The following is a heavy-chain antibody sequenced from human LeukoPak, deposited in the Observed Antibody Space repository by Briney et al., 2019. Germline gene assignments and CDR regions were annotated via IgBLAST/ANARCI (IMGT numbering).Heavy chain of an antibody. Sequence: SVKASCKASGGTFSSYAISWVRQAPGQGLEWMGGIIPIFGTANYAQKFQGRVTITADESTSTAYMELSSLRSEDTAVYYCASKLLYGNWFDPWGRGTLVTVSS. CDR2: IIPIFGTA. J-gene: IGHJ5*02. D-gene: IGHD2-2*02. V-gene: IGHV1-69*13. CDR3: ASKLLYGNWFDP. CDR1: GGTFSSYA.